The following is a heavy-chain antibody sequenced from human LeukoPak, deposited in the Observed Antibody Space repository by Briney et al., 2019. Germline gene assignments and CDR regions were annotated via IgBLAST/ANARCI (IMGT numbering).Heavy chain of an antibody. CDR1: GCTFTGYY. D-gene: IGHD3-10*01. Sequence: ASVKVSCKASGCTFTGYYMHWVRQAPGQGLEWMGWINPNSGGTNYAQKFQGRVTMTRDTSTSTAYMELSRLRSDDTAVYYCARDPMVRSAGPWGQGTLVTVSS. V-gene: IGHV1-2*02. CDR2: INPNSGGT. CDR3: ARDPMVRSAGP. J-gene: IGHJ5*02.